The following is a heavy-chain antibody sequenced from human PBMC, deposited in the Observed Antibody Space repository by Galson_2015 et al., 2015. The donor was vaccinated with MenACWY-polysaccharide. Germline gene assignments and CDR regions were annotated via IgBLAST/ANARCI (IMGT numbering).Heavy chain of an antibody. V-gene: IGHV1-69*13. CDR1: GGTLSSYA. Sequence: SVKVSCKASGGTLSSYAISWVRQAPGQGLEWMGGIIPIFGTANYAQKFQGRVTITADESTSTAYMELSSLRSEDTAVYYCARDSLDHPYFDYWGQGTLVTVSS. CDR3: ARDSLDHPYFDY. J-gene: IGHJ4*02. CDR2: IIPIFGTA.